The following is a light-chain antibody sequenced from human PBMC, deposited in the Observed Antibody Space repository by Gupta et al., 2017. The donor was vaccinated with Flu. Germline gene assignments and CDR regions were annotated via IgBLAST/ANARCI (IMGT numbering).Light chain of an antibody. CDR3: GTWDTSLSSYV. J-gene: IGLJ1*01. Sequence: QSVLTQPPSISAAPRQKVTISCSGSSSNIGNNYVSWYQPLPGTAPKLLIYESDKRPSGIPDRFSGSKSGTSATLGITGLQTGDEADYYCGTWDTSLSSYVFATGTKVTVL. CDR1: SSNIGNNY. V-gene: IGLV1-51*02. CDR2: ESD.